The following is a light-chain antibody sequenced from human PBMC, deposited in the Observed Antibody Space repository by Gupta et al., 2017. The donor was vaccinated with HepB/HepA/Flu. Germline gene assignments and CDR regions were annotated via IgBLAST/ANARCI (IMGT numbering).Light chain of an antibody. CDR3: QQSYNTPLYT. CDR2: GAS. V-gene: IGKV1-39*01. CDR1: QSISTY. Sequence: DIQMTESPSYLSASVVDRVTITCRASQSISTYLNWYQQKPGKAPNLLLYGASSLQSGVPSRFSGSGSGTAFTLTISSLQPEDFATYYCQQSYNTPLYTFGQGTKLEIK. J-gene: IGKJ2*01.